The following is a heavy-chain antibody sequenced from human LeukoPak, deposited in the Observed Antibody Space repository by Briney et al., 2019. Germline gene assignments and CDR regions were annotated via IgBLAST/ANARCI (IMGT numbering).Heavy chain of an antibody. V-gene: IGHV4-59*01. CDR1: GGSISSYY. CDR2: IYYSGST. CDR3: AREGIAAADYAFDI. Sequence: SETLSLTCTVSGGSISSYYWSWLRQPPGQELEWIGYIYYSGSTNYNPSLKSRVTISVDPSKDQFSLKLSSVTAADTAVHYCAREGIAAADYAFDIWGQGTMVTVSS. J-gene: IGHJ3*02. D-gene: IGHD6-13*01.